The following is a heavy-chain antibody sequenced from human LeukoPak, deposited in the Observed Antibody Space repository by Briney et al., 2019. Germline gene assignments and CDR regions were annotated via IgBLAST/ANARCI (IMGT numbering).Heavy chain of an antibody. CDR1: GGSISSYY. J-gene: IGHJ6*02. V-gene: IGHV4-59*01. Sequence: SETLSLTCTVSGGSISSYYWSWIRQPPGKGLEWIGYIYYSGSTNYNPSLKSRVTISVDTSKNQFFLKLSSVTAADTAAYYCARTNYDFWSGYYPTVDYYGMDVWGQGTTVTVSS. D-gene: IGHD3-3*01. CDR3: ARTNYDFWSGYYPTVDYYGMDV. CDR2: IYYSGST.